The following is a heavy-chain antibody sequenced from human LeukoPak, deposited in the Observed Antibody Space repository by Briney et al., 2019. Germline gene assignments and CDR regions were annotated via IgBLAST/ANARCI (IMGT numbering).Heavy chain of an antibody. D-gene: IGHD3-22*01. Sequence: SETLSLTCTVSGDSISSGDSYWSWIRQPPGKGLEWIGSIYYSGSTYYNPSLKSRLTISVDTPKNQFSLKLSSVTAADTAVYYCARAGQYYFDSAGYFPDYWGQGTLVTVSS. J-gene: IGHJ4*02. CDR1: GDSISSGDSY. CDR2: IYYSGST. V-gene: IGHV4-30-4*01. CDR3: ARAGQYYFDSAGYFPDY.